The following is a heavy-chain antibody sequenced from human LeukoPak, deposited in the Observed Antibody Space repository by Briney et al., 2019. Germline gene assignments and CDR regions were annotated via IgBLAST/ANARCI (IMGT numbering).Heavy chain of an antibody. D-gene: IGHD3-22*01. V-gene: IGHV1-2*02. CDR1: GYLFTGYY. CDR3: ASLKNYYDSSGYLVTDAFDI. Sequence: ASVKVSCKASGYLFTGYYMHWVRQAPGQGLEWMGWINPNSGGTNYAQKFQGRVTMTRDTSISTAYMELRSLRSDDTAVYYCASLKNYYDSSGYLVTDAFDIWGQGTMVTVSS. J-gene: IGHJ3*02. CDR2: INPNSGGT.